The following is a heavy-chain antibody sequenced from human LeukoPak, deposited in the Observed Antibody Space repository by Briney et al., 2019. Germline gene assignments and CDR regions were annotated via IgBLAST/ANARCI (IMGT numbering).Heavy chain of an antibody. D-gene: IGHD2-8*01. Sequence: SETLSLTCNVSGGSMSNIYYWGWIRQPPGKGLEWIGNIYYSGSTYYNPSLKSRVTISVDTSKNQFSLKLSSVTAADTAVYYCARYDPENMLDAFDIWGQGTMVTVSS. CDR2: IYYSGST. J-gene: IGHJ3*02. CDR1: GGSMSNIYY. V-gene: IGHV4-39*01. CDR3: ARYDPENMLDAFDI.